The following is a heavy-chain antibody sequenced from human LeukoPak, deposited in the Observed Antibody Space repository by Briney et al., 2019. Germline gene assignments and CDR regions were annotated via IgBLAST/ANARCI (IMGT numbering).Heavy chain of an antibody. V-gene: IGHV3-21*01. CDR2: ITSGSTYI. CDR1: GFTFSSYW. J-gene: IGHJ4*02. Sequence: TGGSLRLSCAASGFTFSSYWMSWVRQAPGKGLEWVSSITSGSTYISYADSLKGRFTVSRDNARNSLYLQMNSLRAEDTAVYYCARDACSSTSCFRDSCGQGTLVTGSS. CDR3: ARDACSSTSCFRDS. D-gene: IGHD2-2*01.